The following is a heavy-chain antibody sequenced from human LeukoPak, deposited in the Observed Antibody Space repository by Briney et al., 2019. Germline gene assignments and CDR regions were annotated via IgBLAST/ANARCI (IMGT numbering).Heavy chain of an antibody. J-gene: IGHJ4*02. CDR3: AKYNWEYEADY. D-gene: IGHD1-20*01. V-gene: IGHV3-20*03. Sequence: PRVSLRLSFSASGFTFNDYGMNWIRQAPGKGLEWVAGINWNGGSTGYADSAKSRFTISRHNAKNTLYLQMNSLRDEDTAVYYCAKYNWEYEADYWGQGTLVTVYS. CDR2: INWNGGST. CDR1: GFTFNDYG.